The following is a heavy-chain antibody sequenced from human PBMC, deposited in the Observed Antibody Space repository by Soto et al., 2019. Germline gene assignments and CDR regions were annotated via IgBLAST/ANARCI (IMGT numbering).Heavy chain of an antibody. CDR2: ISARGGSS. J-gene: IGHJ4*02. V-gene: IGHV3-23*01. CDR3: XXXXXEYSASVDN. CDR1: GFSFSSYA. Sequence: VQLLESGGGLVQPGGSLRLSCAASGFSFSSYAMVWVXRAPGKGLGWVSVISARGGSSYFADSVKGRFTISRDNSXXVLSLXXXXXXXXXXXXXXXXXXXXEYSASVDNWGQGTLVLVSS. D-gene: IGHD5-12*01.